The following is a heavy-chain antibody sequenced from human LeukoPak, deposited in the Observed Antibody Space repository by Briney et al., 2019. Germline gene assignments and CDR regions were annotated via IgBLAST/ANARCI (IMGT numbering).Heavy chain of an antibody. Sequence: SETLSLTCSVSNDSISSGRYYWIWIRQPAGKGLEWIGRIYTSGSTNYNPSLKSRVIISVDTSKNQFSLSLSSVTAADTAVYYCARDRTGWPQADYWGPGTLVTVSS. D-gene: IGHD1-14*01. CDR2: IYTSGST. J-gene: IGHJ4*02. CDR1: NDSISSGRYY. CDR3: ARDRTGWPQADY. V-gene: IGHV4-61*02.